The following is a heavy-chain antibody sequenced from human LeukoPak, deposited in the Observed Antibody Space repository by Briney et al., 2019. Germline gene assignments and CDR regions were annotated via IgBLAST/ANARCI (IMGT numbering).Heavy chain of an antibody. V-gene: IGHV1-24*01. Sequence: ASVKVSCKVSGYTLTELSMHWVRQAPGKGLEWMGGFDPEDGETIYAQKFQGRVTMTEDTSTDTAYMELSSLRSEDTAVYYCARDQGGASAAGTGNWFDPWGQGTLVTVSS. J-gene: IGHJ5*02. D-gene: IGHD6-13*01. CDR1: GYTLTELS. CDR3: ARDQGGASAAGTGNWFDP. CDR2: FDPEDGET.